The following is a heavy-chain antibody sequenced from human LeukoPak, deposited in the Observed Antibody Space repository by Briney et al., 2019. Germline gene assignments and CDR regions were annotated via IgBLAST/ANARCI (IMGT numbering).Heavy chain of an antibody. CDR3: ARDRDSSSWEYYYYYYGMDV. CDR2: MNPNSGNT. J-gene: IGHJ6*02. V-gene: IGHV1-8*01. CDR1: GYTSTSYD. D-gene: IGHD6-13*01. Sequence: ASVKVSCKASGYTSTSYDINWVRQATGQGLEWMGWMNPNSGNTGYAQKFQGRVTMTRNTSISTAYMELSSLRSEDTAVYYCARDRDSSSWEYYYYYYGMDVWGQGTTVTVSS.